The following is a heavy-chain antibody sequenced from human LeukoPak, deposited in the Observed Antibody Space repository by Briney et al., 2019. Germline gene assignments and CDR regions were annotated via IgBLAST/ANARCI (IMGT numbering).Heavy chain of an antibody. CDR3: AKDSSFYGDGNSRAWFDP. D-gene: IGHD3-3*02. CDR1: GGSFSGYY. J-gene: IGHJ5*02. Sequence: PSETLSLTCAVYGGSFSGYYWSWIRQPPGKGLEWIGEINHSGSTNYNPSLKSRVTISVDTSKNQFSLKLSSVTAADTAVYYCAKDSSFYGDGNSRAWFDPWGQGTLVTVSS. V-gene: IGHV4-34*01. CDR2: INHSGST.